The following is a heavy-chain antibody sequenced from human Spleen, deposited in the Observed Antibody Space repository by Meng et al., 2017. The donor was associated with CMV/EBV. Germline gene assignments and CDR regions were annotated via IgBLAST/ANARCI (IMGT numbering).Heavy chain of an antibody. J-gene: IGHJ5*02. D-gene: IGHD3-10*01. Sequence: AASGFTFTSYALSWVRQAPGKGLEWVSAIGGSGGRTYYADSVKGRFTISSDNSKNTQYLHMNSLRAEDTAIYYCAKSTAGMIRGLDPWGQGTLVTVSS. V-gene: IGHV3-23*01. CDR3: AKSTAGMIRGLDP. CDR2: IGGSGGRT. CDR1: GFTFTSYA.